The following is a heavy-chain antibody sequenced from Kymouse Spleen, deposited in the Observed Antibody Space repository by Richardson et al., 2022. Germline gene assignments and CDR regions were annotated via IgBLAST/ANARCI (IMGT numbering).Heavy chain of an antibody. V-gene: IGHV3-23*04. Sequence: EVQLVESGGGLVQPGGSLRLSCAASGFTFSSYAMSWVRQAPGKGLEWVSAISGSGGSTYYADSVKGRFTISRDNSKNTLYLQMNSLRAEDTAVYYCAKKERRSSGWYLWYYYYGMDVWGQGTTVTVSS. CDR3: AKKERRSSGWYLWYYYYGMDV. J-gene: IGHJ6*02. CDR1: GFTFSSYA. CDR2: ISGSGGST. D-gene: IGHD6-19*01.